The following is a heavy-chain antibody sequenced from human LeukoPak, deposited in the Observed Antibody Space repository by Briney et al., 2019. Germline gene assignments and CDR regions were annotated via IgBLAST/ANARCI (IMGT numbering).Heavy chain of an antibody. CDR2: IYTSGST. V-gene: IGHV4-4*07. D-gene: IGHD2-2*01. Sequence: SETLSLTCTVSGGSISSYYWSWIRQPAGKGLEWIGRIYTSGSTNYNPSLKSRVTMSVDTSKNQFSLKLSSVTAADTAVYYCARIGTECSSTSCYGSPYFDYWGQGTLVTVSS. J-gene: IGHJ4*02. CDR3: ARIGTECSSTSCYGSPYFDY. CDR1: GGSISSYY.